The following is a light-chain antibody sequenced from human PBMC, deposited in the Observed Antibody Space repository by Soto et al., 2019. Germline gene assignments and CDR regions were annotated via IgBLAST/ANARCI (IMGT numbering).Light chain of an antibody. CDR3: EQYYSTPLT. J-gene: IGKJ4*01. CDR2: WAS. Sequence: DIVMTQSPDSLAVSLGERATINCKSSQSVLYNSNNKNYLAWYQQKQGQPPKLLIYWASTRESGVPARFSGSWSGTDFTLTISSLQAEDVAVYYCEQYYSTPLTFGGGTNVEIK. V-gene: IGKV4-1*01. CDR1: QSVLYNSNNKNY.